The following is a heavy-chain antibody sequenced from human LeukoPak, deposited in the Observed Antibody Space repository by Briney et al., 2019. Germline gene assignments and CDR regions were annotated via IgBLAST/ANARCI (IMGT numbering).Heavy chain of an antibody. J-gene: IGHJ1*01. V-gene: IGHV3-30*04. Sequence: GGSLRLSCAASGFSFGSYAMHWVRQAPGKGLEWVAVISNDGNIQYYVDSVKGRFTISRDNSKNTVYLQMNSLRAEDTAVYYCARGGSYYQHLGQGTLVTVSS. CDR2: ISNDGNIQ. CDR1: GFSFGSYA. CDR3: ARGGSYYQH. D-gene: IGHD1-26*01.